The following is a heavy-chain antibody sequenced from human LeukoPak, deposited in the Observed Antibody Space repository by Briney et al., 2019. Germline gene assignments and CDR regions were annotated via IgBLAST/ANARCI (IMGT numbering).Heavy chain of an antibody. J-gene: IGHJ5*02. D-gene: IGHD6-13*01. CDR1: GGPFRGYY. CDR2: INHSGST. CDR3: AREDLAAAGTGSLFDP. V-gene: IGHV4-34*01. Sequence: SETLSLTCAVYGGPFRGYYWSWIPQPPGKGLEWIGEINHSGSTNYNPSLKSRVTISEGTSKNQFSLKLSSVTAADTAVYYCAREDLAAAGTGSLFDPWGQGTLVTVSS.